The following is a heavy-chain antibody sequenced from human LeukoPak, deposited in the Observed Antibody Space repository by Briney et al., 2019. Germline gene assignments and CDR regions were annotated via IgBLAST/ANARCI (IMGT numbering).Heavy chain of an antibody. CDR2: IIPIFGTA. CDR1: GGTFSSYA. CDR3: ARDVYKYDILTGYYTFDY. V-gene: IGHV1-69*01. D-gene: IGHD3-9*01. Sequence: SVKVSCKASGGTFSSYAISWVRQAPGQGLEWMGGIIPIFGTANYAQTFQGRVTITADESTSTAYMELSSLRSEDTAVYYCARDVYKYDILTGYYTFDYWGQGTLVTVSS. J-gene: IGHJ4*02.